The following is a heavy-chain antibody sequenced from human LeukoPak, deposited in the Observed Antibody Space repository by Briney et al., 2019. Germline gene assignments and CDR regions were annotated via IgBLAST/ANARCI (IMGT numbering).Heavy chain of an antibody. D-gene: IGHD3-10*01. CDR1: GYTFTSYD. CDR2: INPNSGNT. Sequence: ASVKVACQASGYTFTSYDINWVRQATGQGLEWMGWINPNSGNTGYAQKFQGRVTMTRSTSISTDYMELSSLRSEDTAVYYCARGRYGSGSYYNPNYNWFDPWGQGTLVTVSS. J-gene: IGHJ5*02. V-gene: IGHV1-8*01. CDR3: ARGRYGSGSYYNPNYNWFDP.